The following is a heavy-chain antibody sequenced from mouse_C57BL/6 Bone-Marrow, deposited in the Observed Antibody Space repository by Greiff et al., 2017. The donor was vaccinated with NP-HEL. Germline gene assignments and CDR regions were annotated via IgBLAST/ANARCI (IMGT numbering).Heavy chain of an antibody. CDR1: GFTFSDYG. J-gene: IGHJ2*01. D-gene: IGHD1-1*01. CDR2: ISSGSSTI. Sequence: EVQLVESGGGLVKPGGSLKLSCAASGFTFSDYGMHWVRQAPEKGLERVAYISSGSSTIYYADTVKGRFTISRDNAKNTLFLQMTSLRSEDTAMYYCARTFITTVVAGGQGTTLTVSS. CDR3: ARTFITTVVA. V-gene: IGHV5-17*01.